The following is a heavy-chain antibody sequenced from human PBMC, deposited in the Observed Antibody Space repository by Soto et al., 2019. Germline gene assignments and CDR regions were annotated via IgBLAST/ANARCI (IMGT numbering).Heavy chain of an antibody. D-gene: IGHD2-15*01. V-gene: IGHV4-38-2*02. CDR3: ARGGGYDSFDF. J-gene: IGHJ4*02. CDR2: ISHSGTS. Sequence: ETLSLTCTVSGYSISSGYDWSWIRQTPGKGLEWIGSISHSGTSFYNPSLRSRVTISMDTSNNHFSLKLNSLTATDTAVYYCARGGGYDSFDFWGQGIQVTVSS. CDR1: GYSISSGYD.